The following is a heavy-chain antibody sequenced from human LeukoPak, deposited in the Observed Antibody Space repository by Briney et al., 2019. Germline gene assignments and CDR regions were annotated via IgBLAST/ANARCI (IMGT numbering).Heavy chain of an antibody. D-gene: IGHD3-10*01. CDR2: MNPNSGDT. CDR3: ARGGDYYGSGSPKARFYYYYYYMDV. V-gene: IGHV1-8*03. CDR1: GYTFTSYD. Sequence: ASVKVSCKASGYTFTSYDINWVRQATGQGLERMGWMNPNSGDTGYAQKFQGRVTITRNTSISTAYMELSSLRSEDTAVYYCARGGDYYGSGSPKARFYYYYYYMDVWGKGTTVTVSS. J-gene: IGHJ6*03.